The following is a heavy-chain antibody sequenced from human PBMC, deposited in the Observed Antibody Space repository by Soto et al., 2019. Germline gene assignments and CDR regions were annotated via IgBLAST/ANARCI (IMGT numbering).Heavy chain of an antibody. V-gene: IGHV4-39*07. D-gene: IGHD3-22*01. CDR1: GGSISSSSYY. Sequence: SETLSLTCTVSGGSISSSSYYWGWIRQPPGKGLEWIGSIYYSGSTYYNPSLKSRVTISVDTSKNQFSLKLSSVTAADTAVYYCARSRGYDSSGYYEPIDYWGQGTLVTVSS. J-gene: IGHJ4*02. CDR2: IYYSGST. CDR3: ARSRGYDSSGYYEPIDY.